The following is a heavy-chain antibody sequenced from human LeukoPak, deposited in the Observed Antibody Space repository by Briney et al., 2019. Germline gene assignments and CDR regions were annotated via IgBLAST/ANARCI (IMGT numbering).Heavy chain of an antibody. D-gene: IGHD2-2*01. J-gene: IGHJ3*02. V-gene: IGHV4-4*02. Sequence: PSETLSLTCAVSGGSISSSNWWSWVRQPPGKGLEWIGEIYHSGSTNYNPSLKSRVTISVDKSKNQFSLKLSSVTAADTAVYYCARGIPAARASRAFDIWGQGTMVTVSS. CDR1: GGSISSSNW. CDR2: IYHSGST. CDR3: ARGIPAARASRAFDI.